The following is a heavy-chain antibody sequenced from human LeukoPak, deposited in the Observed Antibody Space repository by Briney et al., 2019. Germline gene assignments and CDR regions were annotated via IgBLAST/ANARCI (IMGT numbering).Heavy chain of an antibody. D-gene: IGHD4-17*01. V-gene: IGHV3-53*01. CDR2: IYSGGTT. Sequence: GGSLRLSCAASGFTVSNSYMTWVRQAPGKGLEWVSVIYSGGTTYYGDSVKGRFTISRDKSKNTLYLQMNSLRAEDTAVYYCAKDPTVTTYGDGYWGQGTLVTVSS. CDR1: GFTVSNSY. J-gene: IGHJ4*02. CDR3: AKDPTVTTYGDGY.